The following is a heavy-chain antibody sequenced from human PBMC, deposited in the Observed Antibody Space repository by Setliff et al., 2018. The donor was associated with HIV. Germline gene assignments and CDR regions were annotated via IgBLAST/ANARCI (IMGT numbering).Heavy chain of an antibody. J-gene: IGHJ4*02. CDR1: DFSISTVRL. Sequence: PSETLSLTCFVSDFSISTVRLWGWIRQTPVRGLEWIGSVSHSGTIYYNPSLKSRLTMSIDPSKKQFSLSLTSMTATDTGIYYCARQFQLRGYGGHFDFWGQGAPVTVSS. V-gene: IGHV4-38-2*01. CDR3: ARQFQLRGYGGHFDF. CDR2: VSHSGTI. D-gene: IGHD5-12*01.